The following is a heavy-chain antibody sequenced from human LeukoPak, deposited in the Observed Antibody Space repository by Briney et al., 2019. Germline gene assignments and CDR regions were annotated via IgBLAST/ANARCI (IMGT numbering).Heavy chain of an antibody. V-gene: IGHV1-2*06. J-gene: IGHJ4*02. CDR2: INPNSGGT. CDR3: ARDLMYYDSSGYYNY. Sequence: ASVKVSCKASGYTFTGYYMHWVRQAPGQGPEWMGRINPNSGGTNYAQKFQGRVTMTRDTSISTAYMELSRLRSDDTAVYYCARDLMYYDSSGYYNYWGQGTLVTVSS. D-gene: IGHD3-22*01. CDR1: GYTFTGYY.